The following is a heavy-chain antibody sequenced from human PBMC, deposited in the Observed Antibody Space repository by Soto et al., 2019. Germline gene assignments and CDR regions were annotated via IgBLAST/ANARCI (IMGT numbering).Heavy chain of an antibody. CDR1: GGTFSSYT. CDR2: IIPILGIA. Sequence: GASVKVSCKASGGTFSSYTISWVRQAPGQGLEWMGRIIPILGIANYAQKFQGRVTITADKSTSTAYMELSSLRSEDTAVYYCARDRRVGYCSSTSCSSNWFEPWGQGTLVTVPS. V-gene: IGHV1-69*04. CDR3: ARDRRVGYCSSTSCSSNWFEP. J-gene: IGHJ5*02. D-gene: IGHD2-2*01.